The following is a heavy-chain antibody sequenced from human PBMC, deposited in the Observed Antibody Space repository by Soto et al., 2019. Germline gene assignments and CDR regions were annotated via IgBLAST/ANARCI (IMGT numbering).Heavy chain of an antibody. CDR3: XXXXXXXDTATGYFDS. Sequence: QVQLQESGPGLVQPSQTLSLTCTVPGGSISSGGYYWSWIRQHPAKGLEWIGYIYNNGNTYYNPSLKSRVSXSVDTSKDXXXLXXXXXXXXXXXXXXXXXXXXXDTATGYFDSWGQGTLVTVSS. D-gene: IGHD5-18*01. V-gene: IGHV4-31*03. CDR2: IYNNGNT. CDR1: GGSISSGGYY. J-gene: IGHJ4*02.